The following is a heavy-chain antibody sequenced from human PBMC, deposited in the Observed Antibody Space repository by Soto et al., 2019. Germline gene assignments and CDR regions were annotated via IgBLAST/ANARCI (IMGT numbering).Heavy chain of an antibody. J-gene: IGHJ2*01. D-gene: IGHD6-19*01. CDR1: GYTFTSYG. CDR2: ISAYNGNT. Sequence: ASVKVSCKASGYTFTSYGISWVRQAPGQGLEWMEWISAYNGNTNYAQKLQGRVTMTTDTSTSTAYMELRSLRSDDTAVYYCARDPLPGIAVAGLRNTKAPYWYFDLWGRGTLVTVSS. CDR3: ARDPLPGIAVAGLRNTKAPYWYFDL. V-gene: IGHV1-18*01.